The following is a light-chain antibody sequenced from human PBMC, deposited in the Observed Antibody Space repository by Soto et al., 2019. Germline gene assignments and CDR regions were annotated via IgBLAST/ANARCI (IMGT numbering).Light chain of an antibody. CDR2: KAS. CDR3: QQYNIYSYT. CDR1: QSISSW. J-gene: IGKJ2*01. V-gene: IGKV1-5*03. Sequence: DIQMTQSPSTLSAFVGDRVTITCRASQSISSWVAWYQQKPGKAPNPLIYKASTLKSGVPSGFSSSGSGTQFSLTINSLLPDDFATYFCQQYNIYSYTFGQGTKLEIK.